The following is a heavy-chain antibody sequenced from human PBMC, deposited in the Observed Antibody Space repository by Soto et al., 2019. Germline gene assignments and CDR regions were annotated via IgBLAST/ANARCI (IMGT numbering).Heavy chain of an antibody. CDR3: ARGGYYDSSGYPWFDP. J-gene: IGHJ5*02. CDR2: IYYSGST. V-gene: IGHV4-59*01. D-gene: IGHD3-22*01. Sequence: TVSGGSISSYYWSWIRQPPGKGLEWIGYIYYSGSTNYNPSLKSRVTISVDTSKNQFSLKLSSVTAADTAVYYCARGGYYDSSGYPWFDPWGQGTLVTVSS. CDR1: GGSISSYY.